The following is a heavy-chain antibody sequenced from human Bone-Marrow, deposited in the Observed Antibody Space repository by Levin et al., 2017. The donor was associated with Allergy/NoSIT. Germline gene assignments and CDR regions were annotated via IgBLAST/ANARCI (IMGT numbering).Heavy chain of an antibody. CDR1: GYTFSGYY. CDR3: ASGSTEYFFYYYMDV. Sequence: GESLKISCKASGYTFSGYYIHWVRQAPGQGLEWMGRINPNSGDTDHAQKFQGRVTMTRDTSITTTYMDLSSLRSDDTAVYYCASGSTEYFFYYYMDVWGIGTTVTVSS. J-gene: IGHJ6*03. D-gene: IGHD2-2*01. V-gene: IGHV1-2*06. CDR2: INPNSGDT.